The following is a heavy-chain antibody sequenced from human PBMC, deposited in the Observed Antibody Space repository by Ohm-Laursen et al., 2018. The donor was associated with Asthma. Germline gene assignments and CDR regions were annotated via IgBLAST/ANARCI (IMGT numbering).Heavy chain of an antibody. J-gene: IGHJ4*02. CDR3: ASGQYYYASGQDY. Sequence: TLSLTCTVSGGSISSGDYYWSWIRQPPGKELEWIGYIYYSGLTYSNPSLRSRVIISVDTSKNQFSLELSSVTAADTAVYYCASGQYYYASGQDYWGQGTLVTVSS. CDR2: IYYSGLT. V-gene: IGHV4-30-4*01. CDR1: GGSISSGDYY. D-gene: IGHD3-10*01.